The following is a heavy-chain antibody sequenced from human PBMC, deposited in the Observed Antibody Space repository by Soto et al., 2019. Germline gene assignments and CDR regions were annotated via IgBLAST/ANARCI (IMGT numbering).Heavy chain of an antibody. CDR3: AAGGGLSRYY. D-gene: IGHD1-26*01. V-gene: IGHV4-4*02. CDR2: IYHSGGT. CDR1: GVSITSRTW. J-gene: IGHJ4*02. Sequence: SETLSLTCAVSGVSITSRTWWSWVRQPPGKGLEWIGEIYHSGGTYYNPSLKSRVTISVDRSKNQFSLKLSSVTAADTAVYYCAAGGGLSRYYWGQGTLVTVS.